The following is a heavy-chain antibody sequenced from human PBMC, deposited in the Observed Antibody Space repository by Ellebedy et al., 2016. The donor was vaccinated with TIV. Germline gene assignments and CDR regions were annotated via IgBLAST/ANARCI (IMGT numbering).Heavy chain of an antibody. Sequence: GESLKISCAASGFTFSGSAMHWVRQASGKGLEWVGRIRSKANSYATAYAASVKGRFTISRDDSKNTAYLQMNSLKTEDTAVYYCTRPVRGVIPDYWGQGTLVTVSS. D-gene: IGHD3-10*01. V-gene: IGHV3-73*01. CDR2: IRSKANSYAT. J-gene: IGHJ4*02. CDR3: TRPVRGVIPDY. CDR1: GFTFSGSA.